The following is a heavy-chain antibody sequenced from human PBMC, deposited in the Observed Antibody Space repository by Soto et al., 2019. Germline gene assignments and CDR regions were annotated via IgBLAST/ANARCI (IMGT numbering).Heavy chain of an antibody. D-gene: IGHD4-17*01. V-gene: IGHV3-23*01. CDR2: ISGGAT. CDR1: GFTFSNYA. CDR3: AKDGYGDPLNRFDP. Sequence: EVQLLESGGGLVQPGGSLRLSCAASGFTFSNYAMTWVRQAPGKGLEWVSAISGGATYYADSVKGRFTISRDDSKNTLYLQMNSLRPEDTAVYYCAKDGYGDPLNRFDPWGQGTLVTVSS. J-gene: IGHJ5*02.